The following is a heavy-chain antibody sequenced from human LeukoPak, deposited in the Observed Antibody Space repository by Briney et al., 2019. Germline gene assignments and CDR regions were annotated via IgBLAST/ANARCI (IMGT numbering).Heavy chain of an antibody. CDR1: GYSISSGYY. D-gene: IGHD1-26*01. CDR3: ARLSLGGATGGDY. Sequence: SETLSLTCTVSGYSISSGYYWGWIRQPPGKGLEWIGSIYHSGSTYYNPSLKSRVTISVDTSKNQFSLKLSSVTAADTAVYYCARLSLGGATGGDYWGQGTLVTVSS. V-gene: IGHV4-38-2*02. J-gene: IGHJ4*02. CDR2: IYHSGST.